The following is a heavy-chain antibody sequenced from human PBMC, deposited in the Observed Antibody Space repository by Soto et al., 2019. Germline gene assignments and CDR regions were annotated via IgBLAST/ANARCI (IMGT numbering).Heavy chain of an antibody. D-gene: IGHD6-19*01. Sequence: EVQLLESGGDLVQPGGSLRLSCAASGFTFNTHAMAWARQAPGKGLEWVSTISGNGGSPFYADSVRGRFTISRDNSKNIVSLKMDNLRAEDTALYYCEVASGWYCGCWGQGSLVTVSS. CDR1: GFTFNTHA. V-gene: IGHV3-23*01. CDR2: ISGNGGSP. J-gene: IGHJ4*02. CDR3: EVASGWYCGC.